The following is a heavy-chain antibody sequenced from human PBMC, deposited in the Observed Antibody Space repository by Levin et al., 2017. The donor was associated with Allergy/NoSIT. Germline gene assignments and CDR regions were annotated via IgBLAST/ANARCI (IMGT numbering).Heavy chain of an antibody. D-gene: IGHD6-6*01. Sequence: LSLTCAASGFTFSSYAMSWVRQAPGKGLEWVSAVSGRDDRAYYADSVKGRFTISRDNSKNTLYLQMNSLRADDTAVYYCVRGKYLSSSLAFDVWGQGTMVTVSS. CDR1: GFTFSSYA. J-gene: IGHJ3*01. V-gene: IGHV3-23*01. CDR3: VRGKYLSSSLAFDV. CDR2: VSGRDDRA.